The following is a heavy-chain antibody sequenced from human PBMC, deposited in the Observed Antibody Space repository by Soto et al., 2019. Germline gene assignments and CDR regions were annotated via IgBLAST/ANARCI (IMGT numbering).Heavy chain of an antibody. D-gene: IGHD3-10*01. CDR2: IYYSGST. J-gene: IGHJ5*02. CDR1: GGSISSGGYY. V-gene: IGHV4-31*03. Sequence: SETLSLTCTVSGGSISSGGYYWSWIRQHPGKGLEWIGYIYYSGSTYYNPSLKSRVTISVDTSKNQFSLKLSSVTAADTAVYYCAREITMVRGVIGSVNWFDPWGQGTLVTVSS. CDR3: AREITMVRGVIGSVNWFDP.